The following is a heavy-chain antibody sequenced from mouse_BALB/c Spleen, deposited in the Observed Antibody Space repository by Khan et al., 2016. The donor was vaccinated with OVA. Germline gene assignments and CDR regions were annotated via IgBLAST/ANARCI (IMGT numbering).Heavy chain of an antibody. CDR3: IRDGAYHRNDGWFAY. V-gene: IGHV1-4*01. D-gene: IGHD2-14*01. J-gene: IGHJ3*01. CDR1: GYTFTSYT. Sequence: VKLLESGAELARPGASVKMSCKASGYTFTSYTIHWIKERPGQGLEWIGYINPSNGYTNYNQKFKDKATLTTDKSSTTAYLQLSSLRSDDSAVYNCIRDGAYHRNDGWFAYWGQGTLVTVSA. CDR2: INPSNGYT.